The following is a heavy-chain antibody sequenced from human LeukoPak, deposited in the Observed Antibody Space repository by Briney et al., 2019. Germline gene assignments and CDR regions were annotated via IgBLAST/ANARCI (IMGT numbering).Heavy chain of an antibody. Sequence: PSQTLSLTCSVSGASISTGDYYWTWIRQHPGKGLEWIGYIFYSGSTYNNPSLKSRLSISMDTSKNQFSLKLNSVTAADTAFYYCARQGNGWFFVDSWGQGTLVTVSS. V-gene: IGHV4-31*03. D-gene: IGHD6-19*01. CDR2: IFYSGST. CDR3: ARQGNGWFFVDS. J-gene: IGHJ4*02. CDR1: GASISTGDYY.